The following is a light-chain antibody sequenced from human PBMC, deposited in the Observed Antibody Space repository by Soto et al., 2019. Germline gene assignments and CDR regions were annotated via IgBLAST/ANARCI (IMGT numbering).Light chain of an antibody. Sequence: DIVMTQTPGSLSVTPGQPASSSCNSSRILLHTDGKTYLYWYLQKPGQPPQLLIYGVSNRFSGVPSRFSGSGSGTEFTLTISSLQPDDFATYYCQQYNSYTWTFGQGTKVDIK. CDR3: QQYNSYTWT. CDR1: RILLHTDGKTY. J-gene: IGKJ1*01. V-gene: IGKV2D-29*01. CDR2: GVS.